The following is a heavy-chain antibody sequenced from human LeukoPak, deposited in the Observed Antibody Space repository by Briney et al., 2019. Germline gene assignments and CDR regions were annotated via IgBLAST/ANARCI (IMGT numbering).Heavy chain of an antibody. D-gene: IGHD2-2*02. Sequence: GSLRLSCTGSGFIFGDYAMNWVRQPPGKGLEWIGEINHSGSTNYNPSLKSRVTISVDTSKNQFSLKLSSVTAADTAVYYCXXXXCSSTSCYIPRIAYWGQGTLVTVSS. V-gene: IGHV4-34*08. CDR3: XXXXCSSTSCYIPRIAY. CDR2: INHSGST. J-gene: IGHJ4*02. CDR1: GFIFGDYA.